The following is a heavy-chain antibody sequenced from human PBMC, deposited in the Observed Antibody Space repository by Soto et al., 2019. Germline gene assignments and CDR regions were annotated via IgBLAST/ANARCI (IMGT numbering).Heavy chain of an antibody. Sequence: ASVKVSCKASGGTFKSFAVSWVRQAPGQGLEWMGGITPIFGTSNYAQKLQGRVTITADESTSTTYMELSSLTSEDTAVYYCAGGPNEWEQRRLLWYFDLWGRGTLVTVSS. CDR3: AGGPNEWEQRRLLWYFDL. V-gene: IGHV1-69*13. CDR2: ITPIFGTS. D-gene: IGHD1-26*01. CDR1: GGTFKSFA. J-gene: IGHJ2*01.